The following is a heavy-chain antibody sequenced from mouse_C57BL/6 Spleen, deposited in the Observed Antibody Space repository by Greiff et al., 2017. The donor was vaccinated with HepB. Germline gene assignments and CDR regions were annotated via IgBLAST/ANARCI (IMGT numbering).Heavy chain of an antibody. Sequence: QVQLKQPGAELVKPGASVKLSCKASGYTFTSYWMQWVKQRPGQGLEWIGEIDPSDSYTNYNQKFKGKATLTVDTSSSTAYMQLSSLTSEDSAVYYCATGYSYYAMDYWGQGTSVTVSS. CDR3: ATGYSYYAMDY. CDR1: GYTFTSYW. V-gene: IGHV1-50*01. D-gene: IGHD1-2*01. J-gene: IGHJ4*01. CDR2: IDPSDSYT.